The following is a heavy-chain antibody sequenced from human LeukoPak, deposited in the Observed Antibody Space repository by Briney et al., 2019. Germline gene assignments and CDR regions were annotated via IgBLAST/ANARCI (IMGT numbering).Heavy chain of an antibody. Sequence: SETLSLTCTVSGGSISSYYWSWIRQPPGKGLEWIGYIYYSGSTNYNPSLKSRVTISVDTSKNQFSLKLSSVTAADTAVYYCARHGSRLGRYYYYYGMDVWGQGTTVTVSS. J-gene: IGHJ6*02. D-gene: IGHD7-27*01. CDR3: ARHGSRLGRYYYYYGMDV. V-gene: IGHV4-59*08. CDR1: GGSISSYY. CDR2: IYYSGST.